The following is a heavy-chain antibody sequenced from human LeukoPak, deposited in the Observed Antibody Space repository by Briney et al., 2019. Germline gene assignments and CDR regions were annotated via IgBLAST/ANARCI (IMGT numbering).Heavy chain of an antibody. V-gene: IGHV3-21*01. CDR1: GFTFSSYS. CDR3: ARERYCSSTSCYPYDAFDI. D-gene: IGHD2-2*01. CDR2: ISSSSSYI. Sequence: GGSLRLSCAASGFTFSSYSMNWVRQAPGKGLEWVSSISSSSSYIYYADSVKGRFTISRDNAKNSLYLQMNSLRAEDTAVYYCARERYCSSTSCYPYDAFDIWGQGTMVTVSS. J-gene: IGHJ3*02.